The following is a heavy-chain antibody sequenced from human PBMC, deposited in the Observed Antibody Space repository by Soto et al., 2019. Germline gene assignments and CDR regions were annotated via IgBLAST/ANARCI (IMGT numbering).Heavy chain of an antibody. J-gene: IGHJ6*04. V-gene: IGHV1-2*04. D-gene: IGHD6-13*01. Sequence: ASVKVSCKASGYTFTGYYMHWVRQAPGQGLEWMGWINPNSGGTNYAQKFQGWVTMTRDTPISTAYMELSRLRSDDTAVYYCERDQSYSPHYYYYGSDVWGKGPTVTFPS. CDR2: INPNSGGT. CDR1: GYTFTGYY. CDR3: ERDQSYSPHYYYYGSDV.